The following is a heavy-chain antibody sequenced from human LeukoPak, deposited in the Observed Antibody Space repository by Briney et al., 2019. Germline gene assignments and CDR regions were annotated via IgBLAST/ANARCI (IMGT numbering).Heavy chain of an antibody. CDR1: VYTCTSYY. D-gene: IGHD2/OR15-2a*01. V-gene: IGHV1-46*01. CDR3: ARHQGAGEYPFDY. Sequence: GASVKVSCVASVYTCTSYYMHWGRQAPGQGLEWMGIINPRDGSTTYAQRFQGRVTLTRETSTSTVYMELSSLRSEDTAVYYCARHQGAGEYPFDYWGQGTLVTVSS. J-gene: IGHJ4*02. CDR2: INPRDGST.